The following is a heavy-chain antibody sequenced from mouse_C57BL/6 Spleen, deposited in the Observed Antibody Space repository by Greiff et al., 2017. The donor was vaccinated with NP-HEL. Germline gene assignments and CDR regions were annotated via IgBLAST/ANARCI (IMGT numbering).Heavy chain of an antibody. CDR1: GYTFTGYW. V-gene: IGHV1-7*01. CDR2: INPSSGYT. Sequence: VQLQQSGAELAQPGASVKLSCKASGYTFTGYWMHWVNQRPGQGLEWIGYINPSSGYTKYNQKFKDKATLTADKSSSTDYMQLSSLTYEDAAVYYCARKAMDYWGQGTSVTVSS. J-gene: IGHJ4*01. CDR3: ARKAMDY.